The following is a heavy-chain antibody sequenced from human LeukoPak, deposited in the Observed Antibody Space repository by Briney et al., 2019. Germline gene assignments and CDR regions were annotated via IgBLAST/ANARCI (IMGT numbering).Heavy chain of an antibody. CDR1: GFTFGDYA. V-gene: IGHV3-49*04. Sequence: GGSLRLSFTASGFTFGDYAMSWVRQAPGKGLEWVGFIRSNAYGGTTEYAASVKGRFTISRDDSKSIAYLQMNSLKTEDTAVYYCTRGELIADAFDIWGQGTMVTVSS. J-gene: IGHJ3*02. CDR2: IRSNAYGGTT. D-gene: IGHD1-7*01. CDR3: TRGELIADAFDI.